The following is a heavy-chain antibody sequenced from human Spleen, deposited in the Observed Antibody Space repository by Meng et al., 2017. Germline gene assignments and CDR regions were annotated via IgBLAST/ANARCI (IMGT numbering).Heavy chain of an antibody. D-gene: IGHD4-11*01. CDR2: INHSGST. Sequence: QGQLLPWGAGMLKPSETLSPTCCVSGVSFSDYSGSWIRQPPGKGLEWIGEINHSGSTNYNPSLESRATISVDTSQNNLSLKLSSVTAADSAVYYCVRGPTTMAHDFDYWGQGTLVTVSS. V-gene: IGHV4-34*01. J-gene: IGHJ4*02. CDR3: VRGPTTMAHDFDY. CDR1: GVSFSDYS.